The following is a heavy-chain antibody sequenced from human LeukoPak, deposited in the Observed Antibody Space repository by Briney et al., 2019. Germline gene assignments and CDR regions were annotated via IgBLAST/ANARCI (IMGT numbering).Heavy chain of an antibody. CDR3: ARHNYGGLNDY. D-gene: IGHD4-23*01. Sequence: ASETLCLTCTVSGGSISSGSYYWSWIRQPAGKGLEWIGRIYTSGSTTYNPSLKSRVTISVDTSKNQFSLKLSSVTAADTAVYYCARHNYGGLNDYWGQGTPVTVSS. CDR1: GGSISSGSYY. CDR2: IYTSGST. J-gene: IGHJ4*02. V-gene: IGHV4-61*02.